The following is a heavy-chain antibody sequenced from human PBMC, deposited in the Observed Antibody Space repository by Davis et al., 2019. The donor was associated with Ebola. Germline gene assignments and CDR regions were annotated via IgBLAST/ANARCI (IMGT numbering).Heavy chain of an antibody. V-gene: IGHV1-46*03. CDR3: ARGGTAMAPGGMDV. D-gene: IGHD5-18*01. Sequence: ASVKVSCKASGYTFTNYGITWVRQAPGQGLEWMGIINPSGGSTSYAQKFQGRVTMTRDTSTSTVYMELSSLRSEDTAVYYCARGGTAMAPGGMDVWGQGTTVTVSS. J-gene: IGHJ6*02. CDR2: INPSGGST. CDR1: GYTFTNYG.